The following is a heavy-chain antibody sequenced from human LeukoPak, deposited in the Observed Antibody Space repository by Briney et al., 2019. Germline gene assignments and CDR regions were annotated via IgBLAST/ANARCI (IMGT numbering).Heavy chain of an antibody. CDR3: ARAGYSSGWKLRPPGYSDY. CDR2: IIPIFGTA. J-gene: IGHJ4*02. V-gene: IGHV1-69*13. CDR1: GGTFSSYA. Sequence: ASVKVSCKASGGTFSSYAISWVRQAPGQGLEWMGGIIPIFGTANYAQKFQGRVTITADESTSTAYMELSSLRSEDTAVYYCARAGYSSGWKLRPPGYSDYWGQGTLVTVSS. D-gene: IGHD6-19*01.